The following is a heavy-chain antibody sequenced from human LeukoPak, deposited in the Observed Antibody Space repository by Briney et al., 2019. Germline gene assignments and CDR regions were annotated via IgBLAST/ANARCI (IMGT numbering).Heavy chain of an antibody. V-gene: IGHV3-53*01. CDR2: IYSGGST. CDR1: GFTVSSNY. D-gene: IGHD6-19*01. CDR3: ARGVDSSGWYGGPFAY. Sequence: GGSLRLSCAASGFTVSSNYMSWVRQAPGKGLEWVSVIYSGGSTYYADSVKGRFTISRDNSKNTLYLQMNSLRAEGTAVYYCARGVDSSGWYGGPFAYWGQGTLVTVSS. J-gene: IGHJ4*02.